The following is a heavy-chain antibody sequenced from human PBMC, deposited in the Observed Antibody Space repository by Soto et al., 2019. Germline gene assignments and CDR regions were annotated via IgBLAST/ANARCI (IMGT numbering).Heavy chain of an antibody. Sequence: SVKVSCKASGGTFSSYAISWVRQAPGQGLEWRGWIIPIFGTANYAEKFQGRVTISADKSTSKAYMGLRSLRVEDTAVYYCARGIRPFKRDRTNHRNWFDPWGQGTLVSVSS. CDR2: IIPIFGTA. J-gene: IGHJ5*02. D-gene: IGHD2-8*01. V-gene: IGHV1-69*06. CDR3: ARGIRPFKRDRTNHRNWFDP. CDR1: GGTFSSYA.